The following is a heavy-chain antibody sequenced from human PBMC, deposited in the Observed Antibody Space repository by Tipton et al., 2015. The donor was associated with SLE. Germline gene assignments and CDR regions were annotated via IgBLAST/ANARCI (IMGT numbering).Heavy chain of an antibody. CDR3: ARAPFGSATSHLGYYGMDV. CDR1: GFTSRTFI. Sequence: GSLRLSCAASGFTSRTFIMNWVRQAPGKGLEWVSSISGSDSYTSYTQSVRGRFTMSRDSAKNSVYLQMNSLRVEDTAVYYCARAPFGSATSHLGYYGMDVWGQGTTVTVSS. CDR2: ISGSDSYT. J-gene: IGHJ6*02. V-gene: IGHV3-21*01. D-gene: IGHD3-10*01.